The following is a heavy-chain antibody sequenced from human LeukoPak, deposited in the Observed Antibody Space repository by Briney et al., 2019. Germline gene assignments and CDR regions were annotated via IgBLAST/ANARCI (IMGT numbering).Heavy chain of an antibody. CDR1: GFLLRTSGGG. CDR3: AHSMVRGVPVRALDY. V-gene: IGHV2-5*02. Sequence: SGLTLVNPTQTLTLTCTFSGFLLRTSGGGVGWIGQPPGKALEWLALIYWDDDKRYSPSLKSRLTITKDTSKNQVVLTMTNMDPVDTATYYCAHSMVRGVPVRALDYWGQGTLVTVSS. CDR2: IYWDDDK. J-gene: IGHJ4*02. D-gene: IGHD3-10*01.